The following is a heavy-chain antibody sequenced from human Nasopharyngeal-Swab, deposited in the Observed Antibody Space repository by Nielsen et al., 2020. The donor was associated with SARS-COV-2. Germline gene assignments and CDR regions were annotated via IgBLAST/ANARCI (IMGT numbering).Heavy chain of an antibody. CDR3: ARDIYGDNYYYYYSMDV. CDR1: GFTFSSYW. J-gene: IGHJ6*02. V-gene: IGHV3-7*01. D-gene: IGHD4/OR15-4a*01. CDR2: IKQDGSEK. Sequence: GESLKISCAASGFTFSSYWMSWVRQAPGKGLEWVANIKQDGSEKYYVDSVKGRITISRDNDKNSLYLQMNSLRAEDTAVYYCARDIYGDNYYYYYSMDVWGQGTTDTVSS.